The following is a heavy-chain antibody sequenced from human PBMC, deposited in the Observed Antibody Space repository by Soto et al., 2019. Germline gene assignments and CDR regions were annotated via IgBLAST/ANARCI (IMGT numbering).Heavy chain of an antibody. CDR3: ARIPADTYMTYWFDP. V-gene: IGHV4-61*08. J-gene: IGHJ5*01. CDR2: IYYSGNT. CDR1: GDSVTSGDYY. D-gene: IGHD5-18*01. Sequence: KASETLSLTCTVSGDSVTSGDYYWSWIRQPPGKGLEWIGYIYYSGNTNYSPSLKSRVAISLDTSHNQLSLKLSSVTAADTAVYFCARIPADTYMTYWFDPWGQGTLVTVSS.